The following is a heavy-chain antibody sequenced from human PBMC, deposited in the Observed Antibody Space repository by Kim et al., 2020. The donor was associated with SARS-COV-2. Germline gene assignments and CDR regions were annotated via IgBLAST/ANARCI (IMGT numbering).Heavy chain of an antibody. V-gene: IGHV3-23*01. D-gene: IGHD3-22*01. CDR3: AKQSTHDYDSSGYYGSLVDY. Sequence: GGSLRLSCAASGFTFSTYVMSWVRQAPGKGLEWVSTISGSSTNAYYADPVKGRFTISRDNSKDTLFLQMNSLRAEDTALYYCAKQSTHDYDSSGYYGSLVDYWGRGTLVTVSS. CDR2: ISGSSTNA. CDR1: GFTFSTYV. J-gene: IGHJ4*02.